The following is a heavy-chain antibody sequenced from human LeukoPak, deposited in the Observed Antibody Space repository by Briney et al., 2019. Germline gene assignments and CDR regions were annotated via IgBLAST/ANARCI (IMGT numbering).Heavy chain of an antibody. CDR2: IYHSGST. CDR1: GYSISSGYY. CDR3: ARGLSIAARRAFDY. Sequence: PSETLSLTCTVSGYSISSGYYWGWIRQPPGKGLEWIGSIYHSGSTYYNPSLKSRVTISVDTSMNQFSLKLSSVTAADTAVYYCARGLSIAARRAFDYWGQGTLVTVSS. D-gene: IGHD6-6*01. V-gene: IGHV4-38-2*02. J-gene: IGHJ4*02.